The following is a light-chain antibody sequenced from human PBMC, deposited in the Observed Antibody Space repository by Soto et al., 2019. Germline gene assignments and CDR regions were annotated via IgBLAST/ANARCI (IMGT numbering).Light chain of an antibody. CDR1: QSISSW. V-gene: IGKV1-5*01. Sequence: DIQMTQSPSTLSASVGDRVTITCRASQSISSWLAWYQQKPGKAPKLLIYDASSWDTGVPSRFSGSGSGTEFTLTISSLQPDDFATYYCQQYNSYSCTFGQGTKVEIK. CDR3: QQYNSYSCT. J-gene: IGKJ1*01. CDR2: DAS.